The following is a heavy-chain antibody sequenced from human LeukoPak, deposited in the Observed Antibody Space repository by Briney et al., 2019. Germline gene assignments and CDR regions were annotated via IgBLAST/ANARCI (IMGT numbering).Heavy chain of an antibody. CDR1: GYTFTGYY. D-gene: IGHD3-9*01. Sequence: ASVKVSCKASGYTFTGYYLHWVRQAPGQGLEWMGRIIPILGIPNYAQKFQGRVTIAADKSTSTVYMELSSLRSDDTAVYYCARAADILTGYPLMNWGQGTLVTVSS. CDR2: IIPILGIP. V-gene: IGHV1-69*02. J-gene: IGHJ4*02. CDR3: ARAADILTGYPLMN.